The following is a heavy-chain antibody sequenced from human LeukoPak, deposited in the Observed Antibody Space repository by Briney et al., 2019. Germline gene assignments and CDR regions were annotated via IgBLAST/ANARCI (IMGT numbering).Heavy chain of an antibody. V-gene: IGHV4-34*01. D-gene: IGHD6-13*01. CDR3: ASWKRIAAAVCDP. CDR1: GGSFSGYY. J-gene: IGHJ5*02. Sequence: PSETLSLACAVYGGSFSGYYWSWIRQPPGKGLEWIGEINHSGSTNYNPSLKSRVTISVDTSKNQFSLKLSSVTAADTAVYYCASWKRIAAAVCDPWGQGTLVTVSS. CDR2: INHSGST.